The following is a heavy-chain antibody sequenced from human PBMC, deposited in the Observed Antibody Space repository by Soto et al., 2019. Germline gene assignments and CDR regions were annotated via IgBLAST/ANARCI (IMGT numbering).Heavy chain of an antibody. CDR3: SKGEGCSNWLLFAY. Sequence: EMQLLESGGGLVQPGGSLRLSCAASGFTFRNYAMNWVRQAPGTGLEWVSLISGSGGSTNHADSVKGRFTSSRDNSKNTLDLQMNSLRAEDTAVYYCSKGEGCSNWLLFAYWGQGTLVTVSS. D-gene: IGHD6-13*01. CDR1: GFTFRNYA. V-gene: IGHV3-23*01. CDR2: ISGSGGST. J-gene: IGHJ4*02.